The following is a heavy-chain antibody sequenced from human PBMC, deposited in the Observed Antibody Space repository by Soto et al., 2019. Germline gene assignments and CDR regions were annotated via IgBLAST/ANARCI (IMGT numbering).Heavy chain of an antibody. V-gene: IGHV4-38-2*01. D-gene: IGHD3-3*01. CDR3: ARVRIFDYWFDP. CDR2: IYHSGSA. Sequence: PSETLSLTCDVSGYSISGGFYWGWIRQPPGKGLEWIANIYHSGSAYYTPSLKTRVTTSVDTSKNQISLRLNSVTAADTAVYFCARVRIFDYWFDPWRQRIPVTVSS. J-gene: IGHJ5*02. CDR1: GYSISGGFY.